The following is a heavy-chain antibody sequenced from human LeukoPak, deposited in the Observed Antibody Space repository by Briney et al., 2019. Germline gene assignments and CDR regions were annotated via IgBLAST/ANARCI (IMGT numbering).Heavy chain of an antibody. CDR1: GYTFTGYY. J-gene: IGHJ5*02. Sequence: ASVKVSCKASGYTFTGYYMHWVRQAPGQGLEWMGWINPNSGGTNYAQKFQGRVTMTRDTSISTAYMELSRLRSDDTAVYYCARAGYSSSWYGRNWFDPWGQGTLVTVSS. CDR2: INPNSGGT. V-gene: IGHV1-2*02. CDR3: ARAGYSSSWYGRNWFDP. D-gene: IGHD6-13*01.